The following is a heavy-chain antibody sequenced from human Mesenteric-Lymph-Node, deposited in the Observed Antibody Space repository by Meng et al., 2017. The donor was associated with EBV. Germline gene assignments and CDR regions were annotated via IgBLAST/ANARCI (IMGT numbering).Heavy chain of an antibody. J-gene: IGHJ4*02. D-gene: IGHD1-26*01. CDR1: GGPIISGGYS. V-gene: IGHV4-30-2*01. Sequence: QLPLQESGSGLVRPSQTLSLTCAVSGGPIISGGYSWSWIRQAPGKGLEWIGFIYHSGTTYLNPSLRSRVNLSVDTSKNQFSLNLRSVSAADTAIYHCARSAGGDYFDYWGQGTLVTVSS. CDR3: ARSAGGDYFDY. CDR2: IYHSGTT.